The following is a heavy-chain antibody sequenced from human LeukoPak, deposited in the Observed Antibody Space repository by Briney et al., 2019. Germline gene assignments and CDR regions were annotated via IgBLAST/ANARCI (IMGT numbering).Heavy chain of an antibody. J-gene: IGHJ4*03. V-gene: IGHV4-34*01. CDR3: ARGATVSETCYFGF. CDR2: IAYRGDT. D-gene: IGHD1-26*01. CDR1: GGSFSRYY. Sequence: SETLSLTCAVYGGSFSRYYGRWIRHSPGKGLEWIAEIAYRGDTNYNPSIKSRVTISVNTSKNQFSLKVRSLSGADTAVYYCARGATVSETCYFGFWGQGALVTVSS.